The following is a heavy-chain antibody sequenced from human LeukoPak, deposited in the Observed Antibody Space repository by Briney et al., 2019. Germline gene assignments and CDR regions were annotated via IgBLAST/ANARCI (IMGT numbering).Heavy chain of an antibody. J-gene: IGHJ3*02. D-gene: IGHD2-2*01. CDR3: ARDIVVVPAATDAFDI. CDR2: INPNSGGT. V-gene: IGHV1-2*02. CDR1: GYTFTSYG. Sequence: APVKVSCKASGYTFTSYGISWVRQAPGQGLEWMGWINPNSGGTNYAQKFQGRVTMTRDTSISTAYMELSRLRSDDTAVYYCARDIVVVPAATDAFDIWGQGTMVTVSS.